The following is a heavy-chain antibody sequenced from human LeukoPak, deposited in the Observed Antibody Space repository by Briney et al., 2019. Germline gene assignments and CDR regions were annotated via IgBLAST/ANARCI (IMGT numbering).Heavy chain of an antibody. CDR2: IYYTGST. CDR1: GGSISTYY. Sequence: SETLSLTCTVSGGSISTYYWSWIRQPPGKGLEWIGYIYYTGSTNYNPSLKSRVTISVDTSKNQFSLKLSSVTAADTAVYYCARDLGYSGYDYWPAPNFDYWGQGTLVTVSS. J-gene: IGHJ4*02. CDR3: ARDLGYSGYDYWPAPNFDY. D-gene: IGHD5-12*01. V-gene: IGHV4-59*01.